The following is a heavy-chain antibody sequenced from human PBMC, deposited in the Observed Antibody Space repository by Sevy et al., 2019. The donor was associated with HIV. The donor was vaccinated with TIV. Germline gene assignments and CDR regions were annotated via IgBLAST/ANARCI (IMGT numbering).Heavy chain of an antibody. J-gene: IGHJ1*01. V-gene: IGHV3-23*01. CDR3: VREDCIATGCHSLADF. CDR2: ISGSDGRT. CDR1: GFTFSSYA. D-gene: IGHD3-3*01. Sequence: GGSLRLSCAASGFTFSSYAMSWVRQTPGKGLEWVSAISGSDGRTYYIDSVKGRLTITRENSKNTVNLQMSSLRDDDTAFYYGVREDCIATGCHSLADFWGQGTLVTVSS.